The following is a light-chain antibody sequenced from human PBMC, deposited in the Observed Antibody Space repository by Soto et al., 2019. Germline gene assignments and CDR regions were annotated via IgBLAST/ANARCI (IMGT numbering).Light chain of an antibody. V-gene: IGLV2-11*01. CDR3: SSYAGSNNFV. J-gene: IGLJ1*01. CDR1: SSDVGGYNY. Sequence: QSALTQPRSVSGSPGQSVTISCTGTSSDVGGYNYVSWYQQHPGKAPKLMIYDVSKRPSGVPDRFSGSKSSNTASLTVSGLQAEDEADYYCSSYAGSNNFVFGTGTKVTVL. CDR2: DVS.